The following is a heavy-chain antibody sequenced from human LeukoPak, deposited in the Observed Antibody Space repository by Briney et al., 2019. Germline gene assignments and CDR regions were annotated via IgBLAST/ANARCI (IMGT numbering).Heavy chain of an antibody. CDR3: AKDFAKYCSGGCDFQH. CDR2: ISYDGPNK. V-gene: IGHV3-30*18. D-gene: IGHD2-15*01. J-gene: IGHJ1*01. Sequence: SGRSLRLSCAASGFTFNNYGMHWVRQAPGKGLEWVAAISYDGPNKYYADSVKGRFTISRDNSKNTLYLQMNSLRAEDTAVYYCAKDFAKYCSGGCDFQHWGQGTLVTVSS. CDR1: GFTFNNYG.